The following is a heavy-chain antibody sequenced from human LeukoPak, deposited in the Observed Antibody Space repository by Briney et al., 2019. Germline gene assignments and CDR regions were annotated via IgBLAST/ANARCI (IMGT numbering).Heavy chain of an antibody. CDR2: INHSGST. V-gene: IGHV4-34*01. CDR1: GGSFSGYY. Sequence: SETLSLTCAVYGGSFSGYYWSWIRQPPGKGLEWIGEINHSGSTNYNPSLKSRVTISVDTSENQFSLKLSSVTAADTAVYYCARGPADIVAVVAATPPPYFYYGMDVWGQGTTVTVSS. D-gene: IGHD2-15*01. CDR3: ARGPADIVAVVAATPPPYFYYGMDV. J-gene: IGHJ6*02.